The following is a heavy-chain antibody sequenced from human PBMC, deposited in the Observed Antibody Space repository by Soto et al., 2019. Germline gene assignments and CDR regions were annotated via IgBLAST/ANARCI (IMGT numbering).Heavy chain of an antibody. V-gene: IGHV3-30-3*01. J-gene: IGHJ4*02. CDR1: GFTFSSYA. CDR3: ARGGLGTMIVVVIPFDY. CDR2: ISYDGSNK. Sequence: GGSLRLSCAASGFTFSSYAMQWVRQAPGKGLEWVAVISYDGSNKYYADSVKGRFTISRDNSKNTLYLQMNSLRAEDTAVYYCARGGLGTMIVVVIPFDYWGQGTLVTVSS. D-gene: IGHD3-22*01.